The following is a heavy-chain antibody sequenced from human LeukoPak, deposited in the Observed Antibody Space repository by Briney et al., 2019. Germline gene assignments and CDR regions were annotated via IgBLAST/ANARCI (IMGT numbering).Heavy chain of an antibody. CDR2: ISYSGRT. Sequence: SETLSLTCTVSGGSVSSSNYYWGWVRQPPGKGLEWVGSISYSGRTYQNPSLKSRVTMSLDTSKNQFSLMLKSVTAADTAVYYCVSAYCGGDCYHSLLTNWGQGILVTVSS. J-gene: IGHJ4*02. CDR3: VSAYCGGDCYHSLLTN. V-gene: IGHV4-39*07. D-gene: IGHD2-21*02. CDR1: GGSVSSSNYY.